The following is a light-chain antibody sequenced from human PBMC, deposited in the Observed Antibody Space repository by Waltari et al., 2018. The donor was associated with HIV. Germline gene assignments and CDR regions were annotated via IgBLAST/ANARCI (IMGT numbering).Light chain of an antibody. CDR3: HSYDATFQV. Sequence: FVLTQPHSVSQSPGKTVTISCHSSGAIDSTYIPWWQHSPRSVPRTLIPEDTRRPSGVPDRFSGSIDRSSNSASLTISGLEPEDEADYYCHSYDATFQVFGGGTRLTVL. CDR1: SGAIDSTY. J-gene: IGLJ3*02. V-gene: IGLV6-57*03. CDR2: EDT.